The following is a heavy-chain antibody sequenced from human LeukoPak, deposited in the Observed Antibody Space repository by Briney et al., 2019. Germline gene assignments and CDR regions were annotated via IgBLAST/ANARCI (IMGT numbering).Heavy chain of an antibody. CDR1: GDSVSSSSYF. CDR3: ARERQNKDFWSGGDY. Sequence: PSETLSLTCTVSGDSVSSSSYFWGWIRQPPGKGLEWIGYIYYGGSTNYNPSLKSRVTISVDTSKNQFSLKLSSVTAADTAVYYCARERQNKDFWSGGDYWGQGTLVTVSS. J-gene: IGHJ4*02. V-gene: IGHV4-61*01. D-gene: IGHD3-3*01. CDR2: IYYGGST.